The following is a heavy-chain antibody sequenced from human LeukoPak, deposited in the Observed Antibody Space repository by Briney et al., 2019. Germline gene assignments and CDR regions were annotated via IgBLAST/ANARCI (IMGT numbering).Heavy chain of an antibody. CDR2: MNPNSGNT. V-gene: IGHV1-8*01. J-gene: IGHJ5*02. Sequence: ASVKVSCKASGYTFTSYDINWVRQATGQGLEWMGWMNPNSGNTSYAQKFQGRVTMTRSTSISTAYMELSSLRSEDTAVYYCARVRGYCSSTSCYGWWFDPWGQGTLVTVSS. D-gene: IGHD2-2*01. CDR1: GYTFTSYD. CDR3: ARVRGYCSSTSCYGWWFDP.